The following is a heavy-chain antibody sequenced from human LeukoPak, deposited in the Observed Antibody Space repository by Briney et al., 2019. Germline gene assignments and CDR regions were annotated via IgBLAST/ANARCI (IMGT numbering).Heavy chain of an antibody. CDR2: VIPTNGGT. CDR3: AKGGRGDYVSH. V-gene: IGHV1-2*02. CDR1: GYTFTDHY. Sequence: ASVKVSCKASGYTFTDHYMHWVRQAPGQGLEWMGWVIPTNGGTHSAEKFQGRITITRDTSIATAYMELSGLASNDTAVYYCAKGGRGDYVSHWGQGTLVTVSS. J-gene: IGHJ4*02. D-gene: IGHD4-17*01.